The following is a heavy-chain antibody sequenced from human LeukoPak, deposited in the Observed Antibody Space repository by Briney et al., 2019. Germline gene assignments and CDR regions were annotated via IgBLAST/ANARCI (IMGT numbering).Heavy chain of an antibody. CDR3: ARRTYYYDSGALYYYGMDV. CDR2: IWYDGSNK. CDR1: GFTFSSYG. Sequence: GGSLRLSCAASGFTFSSYGMHWVRQAPGKGLEWVAVIWYDGSNKYYADSVKGRFTISRGNSKNTLYLQMNSLRAEDTAVYYCARRTYYYDSGALYYYGMDVWGQGTTVTVSS. V-gene: IGHV3-33*01. D-gene: IGHD3-22*01. J-gene: IGHJ6*02.